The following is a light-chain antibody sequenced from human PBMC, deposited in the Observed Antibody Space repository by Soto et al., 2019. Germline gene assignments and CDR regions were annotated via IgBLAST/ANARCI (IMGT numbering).Light chain of an antibody. CDR1: QSISSY. J-gene: IGKJ2*01. CDR3: QQYNSWPPYT. Sequence: EIVMTQSPATLSVSPGERATLSCRASQSISSYLAWYQQKPGQPPRLLIYGASTRATGIPARFSGSGSATEFTLTISSLQSEDFAIYYCQQYNSWPPYTFGQGTKLEIK. V-gene: IGKV3-15*01. CDR2: GAS.